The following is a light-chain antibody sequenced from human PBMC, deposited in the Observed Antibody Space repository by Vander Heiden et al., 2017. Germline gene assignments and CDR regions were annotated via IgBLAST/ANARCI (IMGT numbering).Light chain of an antibody. CDR1: SSNIGAGHD. CDR3: QSYDSSLRVVV. V-gene: IGLV1-40*01. Sequence: QSVLTQPPSVSGAPGQGVTISCIGSSSNIGAGHDVHWYQQLPVTAPKLLMYDNINRPSGIPDRFSGSRSGTTASLAITGLQAEDEADYYCQSYDSSLRVVVFGGGTKLTVL. CDR2: DNI. J-gene: IGLJ2*01.